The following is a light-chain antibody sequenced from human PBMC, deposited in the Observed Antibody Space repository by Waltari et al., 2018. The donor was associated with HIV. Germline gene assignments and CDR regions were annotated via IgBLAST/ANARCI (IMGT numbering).Light chain of an antibody. V-gene: IGLV3-1*01. Sequence: SYELTQPPSVSVSPGQTASITCSGNRLGEKYACWYKQKPGQSPVLVIYYDSRRPSGIPERFYGSNAGNTATLTISGTQAMDEADYYCQAWDSNTVVFGGGTKLTVL. J-gene: IGLJ2*01. CDR1: RLGEKY. CDR3: QAWDSNTVV. CDR2: YDS.